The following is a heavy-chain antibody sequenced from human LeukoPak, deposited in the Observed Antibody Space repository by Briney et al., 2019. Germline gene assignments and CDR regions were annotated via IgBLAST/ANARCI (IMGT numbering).Heavy chain of an antibody. CDR3: ASRKLGNDY. CDR1: GGSISNSY. Sequence: SETLSLTCTVSGGSISNSYWSWIRQPAGKGLEWIGRIYPTDITTYNPSLKSRVTLSVDTSKNQFSLKVNSVTAADAAVYYCASRKLGNDYWGQGTLVTVSS. V-gene: IGHV4-4*07. CDR2: IYPTDIT. J-gene: IGHJ4*02. D-gene: IGHD7-27*01.